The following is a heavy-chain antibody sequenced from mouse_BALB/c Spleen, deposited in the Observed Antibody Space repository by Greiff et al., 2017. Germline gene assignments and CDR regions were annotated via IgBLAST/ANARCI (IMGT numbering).Heavy chain of an antibody. D-gene: IGHD2-14*01. J-gene: IGHJ2*01. V-gene: IGHV3-1*02. CDR1: GYSITSGYS. CDR3: ARRASRYGTSFFDC. Sequence: DVQLQESGPDLVKPSQSLSLTCTVTGYSITSGYSWHWIRQFPGNKLEWMGYIHYSGSTNYNPSLKSRISITRDTSKNQFFLQLNSVTTEDTATYYGARRASRYGTSFFDCGGQGTTLTVSS. CDR2: IHYSGST.